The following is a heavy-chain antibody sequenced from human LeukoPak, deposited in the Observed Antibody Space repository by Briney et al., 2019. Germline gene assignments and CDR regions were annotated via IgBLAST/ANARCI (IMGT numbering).Heavy chain of an antibody. Sequence: PGGSLRLSCAASGFTFSNAWMSWVRQAPGKGLEWVGRIKSKTDGGTTDYAAPVKGRFTISRDDSKHTLYLQMNSLKTEDTAVYYCTTAHQQMLGMDVWGQGTTVTVSS. CDR1: GFTFSNAW. CDR3: TTAHQQMLGMDV. D-gene: IGHD6-13*01. J-gene: IGHJ6*02. CDR2: IKSKTDGGTT. V-gene: IGHV3-15*01.